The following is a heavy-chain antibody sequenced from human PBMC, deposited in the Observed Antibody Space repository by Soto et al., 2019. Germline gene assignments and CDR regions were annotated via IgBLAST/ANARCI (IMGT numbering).Heavy chain of an antibody. J-gene: IGHJ3*02. V-gene: IGHV1-24*01. CDR2: FDPEDGET. CDR3: ATDDGVVVTATYAFDI. CDR1: TFTELS. D-gene: IGHD2-21*02. Sequence: TFTELSMHWVRQAPGKGLEWMGGFDPEDGETIYAQKFQGRVTMTEDTSTDTAYMELSSLRSEDTAVYYCATDDGVVVTATYAFDIWGQGTMVTVSS.